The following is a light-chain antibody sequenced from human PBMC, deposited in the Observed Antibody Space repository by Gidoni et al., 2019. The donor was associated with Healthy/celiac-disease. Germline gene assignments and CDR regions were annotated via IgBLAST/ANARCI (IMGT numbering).Light chain of an antibody. CDR2: AAS. Sequence: IPSTQSTSSLSASVGDRVTITRRASQSISSYLNWYQQKPGKAPKLLIYAASSLQSGVPSRCSGSGSGTDFTLTSSSLQPEDFATYYCQQSYSTPWTFGQGTKVEIK. V-gene: IGKV1-39*01. J-gene: IGKJ1*01. CDR3: QQSYSTPWT. CDR1: QSISSY.